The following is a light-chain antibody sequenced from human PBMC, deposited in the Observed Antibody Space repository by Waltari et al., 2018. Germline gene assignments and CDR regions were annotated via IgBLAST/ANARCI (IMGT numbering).Light chain of an antibody. V-gene: IGKV1-39*01. J-gene: IGKJ2*03. Sequence: DLQVTQSPSSLAASVGDRVTISCRTSHSSYTYFNWYQQKPGKAPQLLIFGASSLQNGVPSRVSGSGAGTDFTLTISGLQPEDFATYCCHQRYNPPQSFGQGTKLESK. CDR2: GAS. CDR3: HQRYNPPQS. CDR1: HSSYTY.